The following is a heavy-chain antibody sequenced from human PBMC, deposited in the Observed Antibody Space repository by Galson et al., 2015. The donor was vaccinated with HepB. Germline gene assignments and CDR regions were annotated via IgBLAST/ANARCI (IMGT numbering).Heavy chain of an antibody. D-gene: IGHD3-3*01. CDR2: VSAYNGNT. V-gene: IGHV1-18*04. Sequence: SVKVSCKASGYTFSNYGISWVRQAPGQGLEWMGWVSAYNGNTDYAQNLQGRVTMSTDTSTNIAYMELRSLRSDDTAIYYCARYAFGDYYGMDVWGQGTTVTVSS. CDR1: GYTFSNYG. J-gene: IGHJ6*02. CDR3: ARYAFGDYYGMDV.